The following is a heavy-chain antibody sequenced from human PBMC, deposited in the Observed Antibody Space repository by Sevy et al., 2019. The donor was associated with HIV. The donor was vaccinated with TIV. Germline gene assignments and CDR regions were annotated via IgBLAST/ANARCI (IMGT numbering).Heavy chain of an antibody. V-gene: IGHV3-15*01. CDR3: TTYYDSTGYYLYLDFDY. CDR1: ESIVTNAW. J-gene: IGHJ4*02. CDR2: IKSDGGTA. D-gene: IGHD3-22*01. Sequence: GGSLRLSCAASESIVTNAWMSWVRQAPGKGLEWVGRIKSDGGTADYASHLKGRFTISRDASENMLYLHMHSLKSEDTAVYYCTTYYDSTGYYLYLDFDYWGQGTQVTVSS.